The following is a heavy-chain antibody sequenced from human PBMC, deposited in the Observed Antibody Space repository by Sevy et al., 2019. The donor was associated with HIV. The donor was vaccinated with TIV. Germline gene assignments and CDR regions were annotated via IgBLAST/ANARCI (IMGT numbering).Heavy chain of an antibody. Sequence: GGSLRLSCAASGFAFSNYWMHWVRQSPGKGLVWVSRIKSDGISTIYADSVKGRFTITRDNAKNTLYLQMNSLRAEDTAVYYCARDFGEDQGNFDMWGQGTVVTVSS. J-gene: IGHJ3*02. D-gene: IGHD3-10*01. CDR1: GFAFSNYW. CDR2: IKSDGIST. V-gene: IGHV3-74*01. CDR3: ARDFGEDQGNFDM.